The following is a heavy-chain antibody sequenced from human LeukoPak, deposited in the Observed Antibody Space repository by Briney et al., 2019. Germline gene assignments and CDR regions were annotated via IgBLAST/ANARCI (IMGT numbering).Heavy chain of an antibody. J-gene: IGHJ5*02. D-gene: IGHD3-10*01. CDR3: ARDGPLYYYGSGSYYGRANWFDP. CDR2: INPDSGGT. Sequence: ASVKVSCKASGYTFTGYYMHWVRQAPGEGLEWMGWINPDSGGTKYAQKSQGRVTMTRDTSISTAYMELSRLRSDDTAVYYCARDGPLYYYGSGSYYGRANWFDPWGQGTLVTVSS. V-gene: IGHV1-2*02. CDR1: GYTFTGYY.